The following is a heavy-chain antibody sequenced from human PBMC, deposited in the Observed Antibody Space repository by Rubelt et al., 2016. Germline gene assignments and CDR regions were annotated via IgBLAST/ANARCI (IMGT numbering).Heavy chain of an antibody. CDR3: ARAASTVTTLLDLGY. CDR1: GYTFTSYY. CDR2: ITPSGGST. D-gene: IGHD4-17*01. V-gene: IGHV1-46*01. J-gene: IGHJ4*02. Sequence: QVQLVQSGAEVKKPGESVKVSCKASGYTFTSYYMHWVRQAPGQGLEWMGIITPSGGSTSYAQKFQCRVTMTRDTSTSTVYMELSSLRSEDTAVYYCARAASTVTTLLDLGYWGQGTLVTVSS.